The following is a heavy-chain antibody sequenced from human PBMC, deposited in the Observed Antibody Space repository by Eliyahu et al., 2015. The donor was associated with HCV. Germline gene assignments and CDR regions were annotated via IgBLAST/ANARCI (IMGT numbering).Heavy chain of an antibody. CDR1: GFTFSRYS. D-gene: IGHD5-18*01. CDR3: ARAKKTAMVRLPFDY. V-gene: IGHV3-21*01. CDR2: ISSSSSYI. J-gene: IGHJ4*02. Sequence: EVQLVESGGGLVKPGGSLRLSCAASGFTFSRYSMNWVRQAPGKGLGGVSSISSSSSYIYYADSVKGRFTISRDNAKNSLYLQMNSLRAEDTAVYYCARAKKTAMVRLPFDYWGQGTLVTVSS.